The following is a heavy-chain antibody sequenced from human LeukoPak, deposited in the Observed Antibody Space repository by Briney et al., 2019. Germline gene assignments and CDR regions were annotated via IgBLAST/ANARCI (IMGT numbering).Heavy chain of an antibody. D-gene: IGHD1-26*01. CDR1: GGSISSYY. Sequence: SETLSLTCTVSGGSISSYYWSWIRQPPGKGLEWIGYIYYSGSTNYNPSLKSRVTISVDTSKNQFSLKLSFVTAADTAVYYCARVRYSGSYENYFDYWGQGTLVTVSS. CDR2: IYYSGST. V-gene: IGHV4-59*01. J-gene: IGHJ4*02. CDR3: ARVRYSGSYENYFDY.